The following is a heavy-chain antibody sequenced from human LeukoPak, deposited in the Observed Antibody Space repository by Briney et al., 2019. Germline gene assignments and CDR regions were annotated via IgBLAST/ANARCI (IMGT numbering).Heavy chain of an antibody. D-gene: IGHD6-13*01. CDR1: GGSISSSNW. Sequence: PSGTLSLTCAVSGGSISSSNWWSWVRQPPGKGLEWIGEIYHSGSTNYNPSLKSRVTISVGTSKNQFSLKLSSVTAADTAVYYCARHSNIAAQIDYWGQGTLVTVSS. CDR3: ARHSNIAAQIDY. V-gene: IGHV4-4*02. J-gene: IGHJ4*02. CDR2: IYHSGST.